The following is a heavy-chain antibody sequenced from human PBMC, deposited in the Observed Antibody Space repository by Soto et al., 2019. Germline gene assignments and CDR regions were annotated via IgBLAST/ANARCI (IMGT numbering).Heavy chain of an antibody. D-gene: IGHD2-15*01. Sequence: GGSLRLSCAASGFTFSSYAMSWVRQAPGKGLEWVSAISGSGGSTYYADSVKGRFTISRDNSKNTLYLQMNSLRAEDTAVYYCAKAQGSRSYCYYMDVWGKGTTVTVSS. CDR1: GFTFSSYA. CDR2: ISGSGGST. V-gene: IGHV3-23*01. J-gene: IGHJ6*03. CDR3: AKAQGSRSYCYYMDV.